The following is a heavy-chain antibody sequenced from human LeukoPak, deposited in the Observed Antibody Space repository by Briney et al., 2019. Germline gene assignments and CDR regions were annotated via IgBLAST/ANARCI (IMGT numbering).Heavy chain of an antibody. Sequence: SETLSLTCAVYGGSFSGYYWSWIRQPPGKGLEWIGEINHSGSTNYNPSLKSRVTISVDTSKNQFSLKLSSVTAADTALYYCARDPYGSVCYALSYYYYCTDGWGQGTSVT. D-gene: IGHD3-10*01. CDR1: GGSFSGYY. J-gene: IGHJ6*02. V-gene: IGHV4-34*01. CDR2: INHSGST. CDR3: ARDPYGSVCYALSYYYYCTDG.